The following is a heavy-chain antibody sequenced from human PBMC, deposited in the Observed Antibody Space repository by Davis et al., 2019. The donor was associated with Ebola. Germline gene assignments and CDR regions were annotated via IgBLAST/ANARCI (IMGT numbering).Heavy chain of an antibody. CDR2: IDWDDDK. CDR1: GGSISSYYW. J-gene: IGHJ4*02. Sequence: TLSLTCTVSGGSISSYYWSWIRQPPGKALEWLARIDWDDDKYYSTSLKTRLTISKDTSKNQVVLTMTNMDPVDTATYYCARIRYYDFWSGYSFDYWGQGTLVTVSS. D-gene: IGHD3-3*01. CDR3: ARIRYYDFWSGYSFDY. V-gene: IGHV2-70*11.